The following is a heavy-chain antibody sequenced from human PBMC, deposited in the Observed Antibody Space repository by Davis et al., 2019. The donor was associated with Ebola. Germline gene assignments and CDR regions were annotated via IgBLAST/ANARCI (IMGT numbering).Heavy chain of an antibody. J-gene: IGHJ4*02. CDR2: ISYDGSNK. V-gene: IGHV3-30*18. Sequence: LSLTCAVSGGSISSSNWWSSVRQAPGNGLEWVVVISYDGSNKYYADPVKGRFTISRDNSKNTLYLQMNSLRAEDTAVYYCAKDKFLTGSQVDYWGQGTLVTVSS. CDR1: GGSISSSN. CDR3: AKDKFLTGSQVDY. D-gene: IGHD3-10*01.